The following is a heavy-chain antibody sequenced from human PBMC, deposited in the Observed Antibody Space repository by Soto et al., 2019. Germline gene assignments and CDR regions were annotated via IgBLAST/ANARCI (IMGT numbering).Heavy chain of an antibody. CDR3: ARQGECSGGSCSTPFDY. Sequence: QVQLVQSGAEVKKPGSSVKVSCKASGGTFSSYAISWVRQAPGQGLEWMGGIIPIFGTANYAQKFQGRVTITADESTSTAYMALSSLRAEDTAVYYGARQGECSGGSCSTPFDYWGQGTLVTVSS. V-gene: IGHV1-69*12. J-gene: IGHJ4*02. CDR1: GGTFSSYA. D-gene: IGHD2-15*01. CDR2: IIPIFGTA.